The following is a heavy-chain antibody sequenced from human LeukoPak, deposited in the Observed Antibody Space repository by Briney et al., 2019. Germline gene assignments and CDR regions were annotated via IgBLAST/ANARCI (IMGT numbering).Heavy chain of an antibody. Sequence: PGGSLRLSCAASGFTFSTYAMNWVRQAPGKGLEWVSVIGNGGGIHYADSVKGRFTISRDNYKSTLYLQMNSLRADDTAVYYCARAPTYYYDSSGYSGDAFDIWGQGTMVTVSS. CDR1: GFTFSTYA. J-gene: IGHJ3*02. V-gene: IGHV3-23*01. CDR2: IGNGGGI. CDR3: ARAPTYYYDSSGYSGDAFDI. D-gene: IGHD3-22*01.